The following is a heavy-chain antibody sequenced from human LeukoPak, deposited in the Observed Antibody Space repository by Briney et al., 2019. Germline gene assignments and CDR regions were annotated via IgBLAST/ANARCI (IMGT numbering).Heavy chain of an antibody. CDR2: ISGSGGNT. D-gene: IGHD3-10*01. CDR1: GFPFRSYA. J-gene: IGHJ4*02. V-gene: IGHV3-23*01. CDR3: AKDRRAGSYDY. Sequence: GGSLRLSCAASGFPFRSYAMHWVRQAPGKGLEWVSAISGSGGNTYYADSVKGRFTISRDNSKNTLYLQMNSLRAEDTAVYYCAKDRRAGSYDYWGQGTLVTVSS.